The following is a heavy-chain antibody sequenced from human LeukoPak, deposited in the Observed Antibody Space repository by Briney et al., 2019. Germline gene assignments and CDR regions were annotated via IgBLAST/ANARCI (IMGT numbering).Heavy chain of an antibody. D-gene: IGHD2-2*02. V-gene: IGHV1-24*01. CDR3: ATASLYCSSTSCYINAFDI. CDR2: FDPEDGET. Sequence: AVTVSCKVSGYTLTELSMHWVRQAPGKGLEWMGGFDPEDGETIYAQKFHGRVTMTEHTSTDTAYMELSSLRSEDTAVYYCATASLYCSSTSCYINAFDIWGQGTMVTVSS. CDR1: GYTLTELS. J-gene: IGHJ3*02.